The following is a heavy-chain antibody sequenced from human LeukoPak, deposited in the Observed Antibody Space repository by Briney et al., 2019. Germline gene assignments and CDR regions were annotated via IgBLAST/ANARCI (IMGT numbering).Heavy chain of an antibody. V-gene: IGHV4-34*01. Sequence: PSETLSLTCAVSGGSFSGYYWTWIRQPPGKGLEWIGEINHSGNANYNPSLKSRVTISVDTSKNQFSLKLSSVTAADTAVYYCARIRRGYYDSSGPIDYWGQGTLVTVSS. CDR2: INHSGNA. J-gene: IGHJ4*02. CDR1: GGSFSGYY. CDR3: ARIRRGYYDSSGPIDY. D-gene: IGHD3-22*01.